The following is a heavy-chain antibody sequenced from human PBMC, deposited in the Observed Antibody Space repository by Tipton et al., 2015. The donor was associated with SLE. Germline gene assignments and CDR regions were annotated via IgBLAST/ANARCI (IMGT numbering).Heavy chain of an antibody. CDR3: ASFLLTVFAGFAY. CDR1: GFTFSSYA. V-gene: IGHV3-30*04. CDR2: ISYDGSNK. J-gene: IGHJ4*02. Sequence: SLRLSCAASGFTFSSYAMHWVRQAPGKGLEWVAVISYDGSNKYYADSEKGLFTISRDNSKNTLYLQMNSLRAEDTAVYYCASFLLTVFAGFAYWGQGTLVTVSS. D-gene: IGHD3-3*01.